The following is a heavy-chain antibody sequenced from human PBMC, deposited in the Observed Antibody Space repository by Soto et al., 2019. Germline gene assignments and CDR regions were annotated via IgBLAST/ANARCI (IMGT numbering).Heavy chain of an antibody. CDR3: AREREIRIAVAGTPDAFDI. CDR1: GGTFSSYT. D-gene: IGHD6-19*01. J-gene: IGHJ3*02. V-gene: IGHV1-69*04. CDR2: IIPILGIA. Sequence: ASVKVSCKASGGTFSSYTISWVRQAPGQGLEWMGRIIPILGIANYAQKFQGRVTITADKSMSTAYMELSSLRSEDTAVYYCAREREIRIAVAGTPDAFDIWGQGTMVTVSS.